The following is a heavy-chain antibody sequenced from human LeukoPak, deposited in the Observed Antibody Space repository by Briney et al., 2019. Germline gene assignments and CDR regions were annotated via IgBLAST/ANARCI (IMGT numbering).Heavy chain of an antibody. CDR3: ARDETGSGDC. J-gene: IGHJ4*02. Sequence: KFQGRVTITRDTSASTAYMELSSLRSEDTAVYYCARDETGSGDCWGQGTLVTVSS. D-gene: IGHD1-14*01. V-gene: IGHV1-3*01.